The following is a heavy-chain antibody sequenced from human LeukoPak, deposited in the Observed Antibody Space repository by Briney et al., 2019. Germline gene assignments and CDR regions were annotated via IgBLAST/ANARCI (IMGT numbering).Heavy chain of an antibody. CDR3: ARALRLWGGNSGIAFDI. CDR2: IYNSGST. J-gene: IGHJ3*02. V-gene: IGHV4-61*01. CDR1: GGSISSSSYY. Sequence: SETLSLTCNVSGGSISSSSYYWSCIRQPPGKGLEWIGYIYNSGSTNYNHSLKSRVTISEDMSNNQFSLKLSSVTAADTAVYYCARALRLWGGNSGIAFDIWGQGTMVTVSS. D-gene: IGHD4-23*01.